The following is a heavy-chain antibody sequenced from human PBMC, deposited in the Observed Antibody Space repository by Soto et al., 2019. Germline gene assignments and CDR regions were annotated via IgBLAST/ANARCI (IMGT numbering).Heavy chain of an antibody. Sequence: GGSLRLSCAASGFTFSSYAMSWVRQAPEKGLEWVSYISSSSSTIYYADSVKGRFTISRDNAKNSLYLQMNSLRDEDTAVYYCARESRFLEWLSLNWFDPWGQGTLVTVSS. V-gene: IGHV3-48*02. D-gene: IGHD3-3*01. J-gene: IGHJ5*02. CDR3: ARESRFLEWLSLNWFDP. CDR1: GFTFSSYA. CDR2: ISSSSSTI.